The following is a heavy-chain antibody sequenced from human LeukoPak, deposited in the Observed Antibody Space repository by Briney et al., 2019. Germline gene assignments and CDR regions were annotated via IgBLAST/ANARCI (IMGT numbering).Heavy chain of an antibody. Sequence: PSETLSLTCTVSGGSISSYFWSWIRQPAGKGLEWIGRTYSSGSTNYNPSLKSRVTISVDKSSNQFSLNLTSVTAADTAVYYCARDGNGSRAFDFWGQGTPVTVFS. V-gene: IGHV4-4*07. CDR2: TYSSGST. J-gene: IGHJ4*02. CDR3: ARDGNGSRAFDF. D-gene: IGHD2-15*01. CDR1: GGSISSYF.